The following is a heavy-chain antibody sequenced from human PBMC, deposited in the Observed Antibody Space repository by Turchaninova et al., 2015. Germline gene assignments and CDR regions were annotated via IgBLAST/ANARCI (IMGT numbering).Heavy chain of an antibody. CDR1: GYPNSNGYY. CDR3: ARRSGHYFDY. Sequence: QVQLQESGPGLVQPSETLSLTCAVSGYPNSNGYYGGWIRQPPGKGLEWIGSIYHSGSTYYNPSLKSRFTISVDTSKNQFSLKLSSVTAADTAVYYCARRSGHYFDYWGQGTLVTVSS. CDR2: IYHSGST. V-gene: IGHV4-38-2*01. D-gene: IGHD2-15*01. J-gene: IGHJ4*02.